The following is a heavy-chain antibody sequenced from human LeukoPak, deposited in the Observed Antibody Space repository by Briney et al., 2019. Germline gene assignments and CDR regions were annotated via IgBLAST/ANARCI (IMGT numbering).Heavy chain of an antibody. Sequence: GGSLRLSCAASGFTVSSNYMSWVRQAPGKGLEWVTVIYSGGSTYYADSVKGRFTISRDNSKNTLYLQMNRLRAEDTAVYYCARKTSGYGDFDYWGQGTLVTVSS. D-gene: IGHD3-22*01. CDR2: IYSGGST. J-gene: IGHJ4*02. CDR1: GFTVSSNY. V-gene: IGHV3-66*01. CDR3: ARKTSGYGDFDY.